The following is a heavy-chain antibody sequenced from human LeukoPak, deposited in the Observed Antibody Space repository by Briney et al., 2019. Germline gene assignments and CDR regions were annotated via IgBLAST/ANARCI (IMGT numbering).Heavy chain of an antibody. CDR3: ARDRYGMATSPTDFAY. V-gene: IGHV1-18*01. Sequence: GALVKVSCKASGYSFSTYGISWVRQAPGQGPEWMGWISAHNGNKKYAEKVQDRVTMTTDTATSTAYMEVRRLRPADTAVYYCARDRYGMATSPTDFAYWGQGTLVTVSS. D-gene: IGHD5-24*01. CDR1: GYSFSTYG. CDR2: ISAHNGNK. J-gene: IGHJ4*02.